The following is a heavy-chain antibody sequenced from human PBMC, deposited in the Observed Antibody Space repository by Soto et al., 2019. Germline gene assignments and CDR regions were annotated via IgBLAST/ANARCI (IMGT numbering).Heavy chain of an antibody. J-gene: IGHJ6*02. CDR1: GFTFSSYA. V-gene: IGHV3-30-3*01. Sequence: GGSLRLSCAASGFTFSSYAMHWVRQAPGKGLEWVAVISYDGSNKYYADSVKGRFTISRDNSKNTLYLQMNSLRAEDTAVYYCARDEDWIQLWLARYYYYGMDAWGQGTTVTVSS. D-gene: IGHD5-18*01. CDR3: ARDEDWIQLWLARYYYYGMDA. CDR2: ISYDGSNK.